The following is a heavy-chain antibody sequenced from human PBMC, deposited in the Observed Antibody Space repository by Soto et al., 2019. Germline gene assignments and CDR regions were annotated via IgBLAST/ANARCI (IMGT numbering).Heavy chain of an antibody. J-gene: IGHJ3*02. V-gene: IGHV3-23*01. CDR2: ISGSGGST. CDR1: GFTFSSYA. D-gene: IGHD3-22*01. Sequence: GGSLRLSCAASGFTFSSYAMSWVRQAPGKGLEWVSAISGSGGSTYDADSLKGRFTISRDNSKNSLYLQMNSLRAEDTAVYYCAKLWGGTYYYDSSGRDAFDIWGQGT. CDR3: AKLWGGTYYYDSSGRDAFDI.